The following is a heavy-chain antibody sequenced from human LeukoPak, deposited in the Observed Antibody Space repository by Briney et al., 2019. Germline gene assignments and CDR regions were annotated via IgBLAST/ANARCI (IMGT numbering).Heavy chain of an antibody. CDR2: INPSGGST. Sequence: ASVKVSCMASGYTFTSYYMHWVRQAPGQGLEWMGIINPSGGSTSYAQKFQGRVTMTRDPSTSTVYMELSSLRSEDTAVYYCARGRPWIQLWPNFDYWGQGTLVTVSS. D-gene: IGHD5-18*01. J-gene: IGHJ4*02. CDR3: ARGRPWIQLWPNFDY. V-gene: IGHV1-46*01. CDR1: GYTFTSYY.